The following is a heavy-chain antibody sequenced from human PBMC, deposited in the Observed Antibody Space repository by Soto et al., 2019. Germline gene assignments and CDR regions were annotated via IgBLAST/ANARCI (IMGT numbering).Heavy chain of an antibody. CDR3: ARRYGVYFDY. CDR2: IYYSGST. J-gene: IGHJ4*02. V-gene: IGHV4-59*08. Sequence: SLTCTVSGGSLRSYYWSWIRQPPGKGLEWIGYIYYSGSTNYNPSLKSRVTISVDTSKNQFSLKLSSVTAADTAVYYCARRYGVYFDYWGQGTLVTVSS. CDR1: GGSLRSYY. D-gene: IGHD4-17*01.